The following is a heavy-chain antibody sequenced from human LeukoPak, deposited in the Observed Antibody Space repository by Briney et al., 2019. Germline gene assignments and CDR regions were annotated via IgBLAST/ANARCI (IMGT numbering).Heavy chain of an antibody. V-gene: IGHV3-33*01. J-gene: IGHJ4*02. CDR1: GFTFSSYG. D-gene: IGHD4-23*01. Sequence: GGSLRLSCAASGFTFSSYGMHWVRQAPGKGLEWVAVIWYDGSDKYYADSVKGRFTISRDNSKNVLYLQMNSLRAEDTAVYYCAYDGKSDRFDYWGQGTLVTVSS. CDR2: IWYDGSDK. CDR3: AYDGKSDRFDY.